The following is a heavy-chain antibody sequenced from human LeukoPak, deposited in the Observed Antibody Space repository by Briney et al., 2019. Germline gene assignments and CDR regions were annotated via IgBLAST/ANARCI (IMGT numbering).Heavy chain of an antibody. CDR2: MNPNSGNT. CDR1: GYTFTSYD. Sequence: ASVKVSCKASGYTFTSYDINWVRQATGQGLEWMGWMNPNSGNTGYAQKFQGRVTMTRDTSTSTVYMELSSLRSEDTAVYYCASPGADYYDSSGYLNAFDIWGQGTMVTVSS. V-gene: IGHV1-8*01. J-gene: IGHJ3*02. D-gene: IGHD3-22*01. CDR3: ASPGADYYDSSGYLNAFDI.